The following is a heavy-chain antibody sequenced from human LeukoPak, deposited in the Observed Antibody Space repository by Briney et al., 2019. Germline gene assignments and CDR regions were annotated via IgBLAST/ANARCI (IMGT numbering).Heavy chain of an antibody. CDR3: ARGMWLIRGDYFDY. CDR2: MNPNSGDT. J-gene: IGHJ4*02. V-gene: IGHV1-8*01. CDR1: GYSFTNYD. Sequence: AASVKVSCKASGYSFTNYDISWVRQATGQGLEWMGWMNPNSGDTGYAQRFQGRVTMTRNTSISTAYMELSSLTSEDTAMYYCARGMWLIRGDYFDYWGQGTLVTVSS. D-gene: IGHD3-10*01.